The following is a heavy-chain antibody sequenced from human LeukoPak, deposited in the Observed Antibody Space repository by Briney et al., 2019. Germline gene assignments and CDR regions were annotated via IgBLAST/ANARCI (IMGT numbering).Heavy chain of an antibody. CDR2: FDPEDDDT. V-gene: IGHV1-24*01. Sequence: ASVKVSCKVSGYSXTDLSIHGVRQAPGKGLEWMGGFDPEDDDTIYAQKFQGRVSMTEDTSTDTAYMELSSLRSEDTAVYYCTTDTRDYGDYWGQGTLVTVSS. CDR1: GYSXTDLS. J-gene: IGHJ4*02. D-gene: IGHD4-17*01. CDR3: TTDTRDYGDY.